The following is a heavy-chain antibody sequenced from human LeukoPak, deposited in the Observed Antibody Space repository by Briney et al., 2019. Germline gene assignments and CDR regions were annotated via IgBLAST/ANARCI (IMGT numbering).Heavy chain of an antibody. CDR1: GFTFSSYA. D-gene: IGHD1-26*01. CDR2: ISGSGGST. Sequence: GASLRLSCAASGFTFSSYAMSWVRQAPGKGLEWVSAISGSGGSTYYADSVKGRFTISRDNSKNTLYLQVSSLRAEDTAVYYCAKDRNSEYFDYWGQGTLVTVSS. CDR3: AKDRNSEYFDY. V-gene: IGHV3-23*01. J-gene: IGHJ4*02.